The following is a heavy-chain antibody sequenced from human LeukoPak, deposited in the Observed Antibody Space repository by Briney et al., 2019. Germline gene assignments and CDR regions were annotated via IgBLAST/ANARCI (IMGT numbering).Heavy chain of an antibody. J-gene: IGHJ5*02. V-gene: IGHV1-2*02. Sequence: ASVKVSCKASGYTFTGYYMHWVRQAPGQGLEWMGWINPNSGGTNYAQKFQGRVTMTRDTSISTAYMELSRLRSDDMAVYFCARSGYYGSGVGWFDPWGQGTLVTVSS. CDR1: GYTFTGYY. CDR2: INPNSGGT. CDR3: ARSGYYGSGVGWFDP. D-gene: IGHD3-10*01.